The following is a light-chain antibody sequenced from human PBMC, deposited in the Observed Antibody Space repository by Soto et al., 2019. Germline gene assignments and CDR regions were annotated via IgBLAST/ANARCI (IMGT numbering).Light chain of an antibody. V-gene: IGKV3-15*01. CDR2: AAS. Sequence: EIVLKQSPATLSVSTRERAPLSCMASQNVRSNLAWYQQKPGQPPRLLIYAASTRATGIPARFSGSGSGTEFTLTITSLQSDDFAIYYCQQRSRYSEAVGQGTKVDIK. CDR3: QQRSRYSEA. CDR1: QNVRSN. J-gene: IGKJ1*01.